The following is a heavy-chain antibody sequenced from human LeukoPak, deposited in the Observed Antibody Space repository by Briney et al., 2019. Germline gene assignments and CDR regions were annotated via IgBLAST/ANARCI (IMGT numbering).Heavy chain of an antibody. J-gene: IGHJ4*02. V-gene: IGHV3-23*01. CDR2: ISGSGGST. CDR3: AKDVKERGSHSNSWYYFDY. D-gene: IGHD6-13*01. Sequence: GGSLRLSCAASGFTFNNYAMSWVRQAPGKGLEWVSAISGSGGSTYYADSAKGRFTVSRDNSKNTLYLQMNSLRAEDTAVYYCAKDVKERGSHSNSWYYFDYWGQGTLVTVSS. CDR1: GFTFNNYA.